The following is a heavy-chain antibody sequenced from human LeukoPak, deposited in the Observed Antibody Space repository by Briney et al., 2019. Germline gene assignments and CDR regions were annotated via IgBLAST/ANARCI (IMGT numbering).Heavy chain of an antibody. J-gene: IGHJ4*02. D-gene: IGHD2-15*01. V-gene: IGHV3-23*01. CDR1: GFTFSNSA. CDR2: ATGSGGST. Sequence: GGSLRLSCVASGFTFSNSAMSWVRQAPGKGLEWVSTATGSGGSTFYADSVKGRFTISRDNSKNTLYLQMNSLGAEDTAVYYCASRGGQSSFGYWGQGTLVTVSS. CDR3: ASRGGQSSFGY.